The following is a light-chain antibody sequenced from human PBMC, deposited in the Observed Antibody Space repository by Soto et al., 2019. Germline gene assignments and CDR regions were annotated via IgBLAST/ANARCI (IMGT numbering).Light chain of an antibody. V-gene: IGLV2-14*01. J-gene: IGLJ2*01. CDR3: SSFTNNSTLMI. CDR2: EVS. Sequence: QSALTQPASVSGSPGQSITISCTGTRSDVGGYNYVSWYQQHPTKAPKLMIFEVSNRPSGVSNRFSGSKSGNTASLTISGLHVEDEADYFCSSFTNNSTLMIFGGGTKVTVL. CDR1: RSDVGGYNY.